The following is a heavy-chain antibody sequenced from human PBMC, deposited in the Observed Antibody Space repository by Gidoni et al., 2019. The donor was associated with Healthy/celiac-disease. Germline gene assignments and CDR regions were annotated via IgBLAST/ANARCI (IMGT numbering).Heavy chain of an antibody. CDR3: ARDLGASGDY. CDR2: ISCSSSYI. CDR1: GVTFSRYR. J-gene: IGHJ4*02. D-gene: IGHD3-3*01. Sequence: EVQLVESGGGLVKPGGSLRLSCAASGVTFSRYRVNWVRQPPGKGLEWVSSISCSSSYIYYADLVKGRFTITRDNAKNALYLQMNSLSAENTAVYYGARDLGASGDYWGQGTLVTVSS. V-gene: IGHV3-21*01.